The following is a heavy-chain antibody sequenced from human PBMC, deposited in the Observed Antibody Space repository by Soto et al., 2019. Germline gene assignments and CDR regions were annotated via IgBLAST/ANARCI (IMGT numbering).Heavy chain of an antibody. V-gene: IGHV4-39*01. CDR1: GSSISSSSYY. Sequence: SETLSLTCSVSGSSISSSSYYWGWIRQPPGKGLEWIGTIYYSGTTNYNPSLKSRVTISVDTSQNQFSLKLNSLTAADTAVYYCASLLGIKFDYWGQGALVTVSS. J-gene: IGHJ4*02. CDR2: IYYSGTT. CDR3: ASLLGIKFDY. D-gene: IGHD3-10*01.